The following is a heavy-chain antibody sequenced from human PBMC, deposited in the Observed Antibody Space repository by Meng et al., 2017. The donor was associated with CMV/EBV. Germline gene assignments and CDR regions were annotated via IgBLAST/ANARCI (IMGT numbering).Heavy chain of an antibody. J-gene: IGHJ4*02. Sequence: GESLKISCAASGFTFSGSAMHWVRQASGKGLEWVGRIRSKANSYATAYAASVKGRFTISRDDSKNTAYLQMNSLKTEDTAVYYCTVRIAVAGTIDYWGQGTQVTVSS. V-gene: IGHV3-73*01. D-gene: IGHD6-19*01. CDR3: TVRIAVAGTIDY. CDR1: GFTFSGSA. CDR2: IRSKANSYAT.